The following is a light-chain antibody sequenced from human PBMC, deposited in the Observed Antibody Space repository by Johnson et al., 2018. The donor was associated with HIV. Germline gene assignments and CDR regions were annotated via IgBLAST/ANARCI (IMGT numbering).Light chain of an antibody. V-gene: IGLV1-51*02. CDR3: ATWDSSLSVYV. CDR2: ENH. Sequence: QSVLTQPPSVSAAPGQKVTISCSGSSSNIGSNYVSWYQQLPGTAPKLLIYENHKRPSGIPDRFSGSTSGTSATLVITGLQPGDEADYHCATWDSSLSVYVFGTGIKVTVL. J-gene: IGLJ1*01. CDR1: SSNIGSNY.